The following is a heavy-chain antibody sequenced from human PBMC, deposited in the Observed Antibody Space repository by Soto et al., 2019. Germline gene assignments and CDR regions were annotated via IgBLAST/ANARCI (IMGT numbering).Heavy chain of an antibody. CDR2: IIPIFGQA. CDR1: GGTFSSFA. V-gene: IGHV1-69*13. CDR3: ARVESAYYDSSGHYWFDP. J-gene: IGHJ5*02. D-gene: IGHD3-22*01. Sequence: SVKVSCKASGGTFSSFAISWVRQAPGQGLEWVGGIIPIFGQANYAQKFQGRVTITADEATSTAYMELSSLRSEDTAVYYCARVESAYYDSSGHYWFDPWGQGTLVTVS.